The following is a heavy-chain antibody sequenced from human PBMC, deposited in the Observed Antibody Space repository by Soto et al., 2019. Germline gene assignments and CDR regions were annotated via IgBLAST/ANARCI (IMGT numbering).Heavy chain of an antibody. D-gene: IGHD1-26*01. V-gene: IGHV3-23*01. J-gene: IGHJ4*02. CDR2: LSNTGRRT. CDR1: VFPFGANA. Sequence: ESGGGLVQPGGSLRLSCVVSVFPFGANAMSWVRQAPGKGLEWVSGLSNTGRRTSYADSVKGRFSISRDNSENTVYLQMTSLRVEDTAVYYCATEMGATQGPFDNWGQGTLVTVSS. CDR3: ATEMGATQGPFDN.